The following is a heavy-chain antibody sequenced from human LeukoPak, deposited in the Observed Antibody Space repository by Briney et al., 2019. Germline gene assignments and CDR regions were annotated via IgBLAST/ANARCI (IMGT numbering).Heavy chain of an antibody. V-gene: IGHV3-30*04. Sequence: PGGSLRLSCAASGFTFSSYAMHAVCQAPAKGLEWVALISYDGSHKFYADSVKGRFTFSRDNAKNSLYLQMNSLRADDTAVYYCAELGITMIGGVWGKGTTVTISS. CDR3: AELGITMIGGV. CDR1: GFTFSSYA. CDR2: ISYDGSHK. J-gene: IGHJ6*04. D-gene: IGHD3-10*02.